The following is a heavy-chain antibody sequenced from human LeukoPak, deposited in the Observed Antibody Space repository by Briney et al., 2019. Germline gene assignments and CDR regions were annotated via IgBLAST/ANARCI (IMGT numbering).Heavy chain of an antibody. CDR2: INHSGST. D-gene: IGHD3-16*02. Sequence: SETLSLTCAVYGGPFSGYYWSWIRQPPGKGLEWIGEINHSGSTNYNPSLKSRVTISVDTSKNQFSLKLSSVTAADTAVYYCARESYDYVWGSYRHMCRQFDPWGQGTLVTVSS. J-gene: IGHJ5*02. CDR1: GGPFSGYY. CDR3: ARESYDYVWGSYRHMCRQFDP. V-gene: IGHV4-34*01.